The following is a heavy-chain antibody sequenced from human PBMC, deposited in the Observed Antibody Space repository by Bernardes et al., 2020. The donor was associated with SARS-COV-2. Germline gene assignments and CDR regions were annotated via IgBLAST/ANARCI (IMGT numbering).Heavy chain of an antibody. J-gene: IGHJ6*03. CDR1: GFTFSHYY. V-gene: IGHV3-11*05. CDR3: TRDRGDVAATGTVYYMDV. Sequence: GGSLRLSCVASGFTFSHYYMSWIRQAPGKGLEWVSYITTSSSYTDYADSVKGRFTISRDNGKNSLYLQMNSLRAEDTAIYYCTRDRGDVAATGTVYYMDVWGKGTTVTVSS. D-gene: IGHD6-13*01. CDR2: ITTSSSYT.